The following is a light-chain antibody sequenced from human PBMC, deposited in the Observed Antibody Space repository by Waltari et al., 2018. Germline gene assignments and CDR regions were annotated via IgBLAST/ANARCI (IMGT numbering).Light chain of an antibody. CDR3: SSYTSSSTLVV. CDR2: EVS. V-gene: IGLV2-14*01. J-gene: IGLJ2*01. Sequence: QSALTQPASVSGSPGQSITISCTGTSSDVGNYNYFSWYQQHPGKAPKLMIYEVSNRPSGVSNRFSGSKSGNTASLTISGLQAEDEADYFCSSYTSSSTLVVFGGGTKLTVL. CDR1: SSDVGNYNY.